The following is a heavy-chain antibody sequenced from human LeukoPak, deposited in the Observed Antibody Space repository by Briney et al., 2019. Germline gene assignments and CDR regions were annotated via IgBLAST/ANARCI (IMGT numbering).Heavy chain of an antibody. Sequence: PGGSLKLSCAASGFTFSSYAMNWVRQAPGKGLEWVSGISSSSDRMYYAHSVKGRFTISRDNPKHTLYLQMNSLRAEDTAVYYCAKDLVSSGWSSSLFDPWGQGTLVTVSS. J-gene: IGHJ5*02. CDR2: ISSSSDRM. V-gene: IGHV3-23*01. CDR3: AKDLVSSGWSSSLFDP. D-gene: IGHD6-19*01. CDR1: GFTFSSYA.